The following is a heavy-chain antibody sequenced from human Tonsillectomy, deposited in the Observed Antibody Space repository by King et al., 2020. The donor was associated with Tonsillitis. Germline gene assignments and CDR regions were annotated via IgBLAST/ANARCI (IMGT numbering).Heavy chain of an antibody. CDR2: MNPNSRNT. D-gene: IGHD4-23*01. V-gene: IGHV1-8*01. Sequence: VQLVESGAEVKKPGASVKVSCKTSGYTFTNYDINWVRQAPGQGLQWVGWMNPNSRNTGYAQKFQGRVTMTWNTSITTAYMELSSLRSDDTAVFYCARSPTNYGGNSVDYGGQGPLVTVSS. J-gene: IGHJ4*02. CDR1: GYTFTNYD. CDR3: ARSPTNYGGNSVDY.